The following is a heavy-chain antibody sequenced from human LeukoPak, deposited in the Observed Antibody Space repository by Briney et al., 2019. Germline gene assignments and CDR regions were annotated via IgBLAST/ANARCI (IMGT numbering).Heavy chain of an antibody. D-gene: IGHD3-9*01. CDR3: ARLVSSYYDVLTGYSYWFDP. Sequence: SETLPLTCTVSGGSISSYYWTWIRQPAGRGLEWIGRMHTSGNANYNPSLKSRIAMSVDASKNEFSLKLTSVTAADTAVYYYARLVSSYYDVLTGYSYWFDPWGQGTLVIVSS. CDR2: MHTSGNA. J-gene: IGHJ5*02. V-gene: IGHV4-4*07. CDR1: GGSISSYY.